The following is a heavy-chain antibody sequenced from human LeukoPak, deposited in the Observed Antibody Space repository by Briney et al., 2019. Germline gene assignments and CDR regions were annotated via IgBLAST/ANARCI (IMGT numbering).Heavy chain of an antibody. CDR3: ARAPAMMLNWFDP. J-gene: IGHJ5*02. V-gene: IGHV4-34*01. CDR1: GGSFSGYY. CDR2: INHSGST. D-gene: IGHD3-22*01. Sequence: SDTLSLTCAVYGGSFSGYYWSWIRQPPGKGLERIGEINHSGSTNYNPSLKSRVTISVDTSKNQFSLELSSVTAADTAVYYCARAPAMMLNWFDPWGQGTLVTVSS.